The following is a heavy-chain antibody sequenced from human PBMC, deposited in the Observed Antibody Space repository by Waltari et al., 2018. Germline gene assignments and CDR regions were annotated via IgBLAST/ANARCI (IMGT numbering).Heavy chain of an antibody. CDR1: GFTFSSYS. CDR3: ARDFYGDYVLWYFDL. Sequence: EVQLVESGGGLVKPGGSLRLSCVASGFTFSSYSMNWVRQAPGKGLEWVSSISSSSSYIYYADSVKGRFTISRDNAKNSLYLQMNSLRAEDTAVYYCARDFYGDYVLWYFDLWGRGTLVTVSS. D-gene: IGHD4-17*01. CDR2: ISSSSSYI. V-gene: IGHV3-21*01. J-gene: IGHJ2*01.